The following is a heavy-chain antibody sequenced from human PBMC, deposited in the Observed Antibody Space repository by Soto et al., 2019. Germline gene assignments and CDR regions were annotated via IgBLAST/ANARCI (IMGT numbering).Heavy chain of an antibody. D-gene: IGHD3-9*01. J-gene: IGHJ3*02. CDR2: IYYIGST. Sequence: QLQLQESGPGLVKPSETLSLTCTVSGGSISSSSYYWGWIRQPPGKGLECIGSIYYIGSTYYNPSLKSRVTISVDTSKNQFSSKLSSVTAADTAVYYCARQKGYYDILYVWARPHFDIWGQGTMVTVSS. V-gene: IGHV4-39*01. CDR1: GGSISSSSYY. CDR3: ARQKGYYDILYVWARPHFDI.